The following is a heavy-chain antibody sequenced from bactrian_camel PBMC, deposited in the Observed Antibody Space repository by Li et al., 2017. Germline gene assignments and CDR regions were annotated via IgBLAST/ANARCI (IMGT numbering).Heavy chain of an antibody. CDR2: FYTASGMA. CDR1: NYPYRSYC. J-gene: IGHJ4*01. V-gene: IGHV3S1*01. Sequence: VQLVESGGGLVQPGGSLRLSCSASNYPYRSYCMGWFRQVPGKEREWVAGFYTASGMAYYVDSVKGRFTISRDNAKNTVYLQMNSLKSEDTALYYCATSIRSDWVGDEYVYWGQGTQVTVS. CDR3: ATSIRSDWVGDEYVY. D-gene: IGHD3*01.